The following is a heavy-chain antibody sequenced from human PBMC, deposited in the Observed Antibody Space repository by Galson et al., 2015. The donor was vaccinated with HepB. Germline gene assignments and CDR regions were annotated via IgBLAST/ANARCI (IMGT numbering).Heavy chain of an antibody. Sequence: SLRLSCAASGFTFSSYSMNWVRQAPGKGLEWVSYISSSSSTIYYADSVKGRFTISRDNAKNSLYLQMNSLRAEDTAVYYCARGRDQWRRDGMDVWGQGTTVTVFS. CDR1: GFTFSSYS. D-gene: IGHD6-19*01. CDR2: ISSSSSTI. V-gene: IGHV3-48*01. J-gene: IGHJ6*02. CDR3: ARGRDQWRRDGMDV.